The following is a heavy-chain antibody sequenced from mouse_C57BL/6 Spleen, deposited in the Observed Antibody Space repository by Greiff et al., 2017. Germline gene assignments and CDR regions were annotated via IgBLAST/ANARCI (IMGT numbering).Heavy chain of an antibody. D-gene: IGHD2-5*01. CDR2: IYPRDGST. Sequence: VQLVESGPELVKPGASVKLSCKASGYTFTSYDINWVKQRPGQGLEWIGCIYPRDGSTKYNEKFKGKATLTVDTSSSTAYMELHSLTSEDSAVYFRARKDYSNSFDYWGQGTTLTVSS. CDR1: GYTFTSYD. V-gene: IGHV1-85*01. J-gene: IGHJ2*01. CDR3: ARKDYSNSFDY.